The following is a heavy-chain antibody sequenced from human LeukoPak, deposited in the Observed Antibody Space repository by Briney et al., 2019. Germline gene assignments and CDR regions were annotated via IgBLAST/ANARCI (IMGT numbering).Heavy chain of an antibody. Sequence: PGGSLRLSCAASGFTFDDYAMHWVRHAPGKGLEWVSLISGDGGSTYYADSVKGRFTISRDNSKNSLYLQMNSLRTEDTALYYCAKTPVMGDGYNWFDPWGQGTLVTVSS. V-gene: IGHV3-43*02. CDR3: AKTPVMGDGYNWFDP. J-gene: IGHJ5*02. D-gene: IGHD5-24*01. CDR2: ISGDGGST. CDR1: GFTFDDYA.